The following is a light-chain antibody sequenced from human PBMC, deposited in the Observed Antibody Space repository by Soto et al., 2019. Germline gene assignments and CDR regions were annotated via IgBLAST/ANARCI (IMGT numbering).Light chain of an antibody. CDR1: SSNIGTNT. V-gene: IGLV1-44*01. Sequence: QSVLTQPPSASGTPGQRVTISCSGGSSNIGTNTVNWYQQLPGTSPKLLIYSTSQRPSGVPDRFSGSKSGTSASLAISGLQSEDEADYYCFSHRGGDSHVFGTGTKLTVL. CDR2: STS. J-gene: IGLJ1*01. CDR3: FSHRGGDSHV.